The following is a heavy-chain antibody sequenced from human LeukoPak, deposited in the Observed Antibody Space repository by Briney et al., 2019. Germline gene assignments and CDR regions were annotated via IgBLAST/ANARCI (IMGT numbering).Heavy chain of an antibody. CDR1: GGSISSYY. Sequence: SETLSLTCTVSGGSISSYYWSWIRQPPGKGLEWIGYIYYSGSTNYNPSLKSRVTMSVDTSKNQFSLKLSSVTAADTAVYYCARDHGDYVWGSYRPFDYWGQGTLVTVSS. D-gene: IGHD3-16*02. J-gene: IGHJ4*02. V-gene: IGHV4-59*12. CDR2: IYYSGST. CDR3: ARDHGDYVWGSYRPFDY.